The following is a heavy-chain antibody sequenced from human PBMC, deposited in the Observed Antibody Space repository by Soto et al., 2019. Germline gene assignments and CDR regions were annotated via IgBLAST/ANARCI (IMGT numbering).Heavy chain of an antibody. J-gene: IGHJ4*02. Sequence: EVQLLESGGGLVQPGGSLRLSCAASGFTFTSYAMNWVRLAPGKGLEWVSAISGTGYNTYYADSVKGRFTISRDNTKNTLYLQMNSLRAEVTAVYYCAKAGFSSSWSPTYFDYWGQGTLVTVSS. V-gene: IGHV3-23*01. D-gene: IGHD6-13*01. CDR1: GFTFTSYA. CDR2: ISGTGYNT. CDR3: AKAGFSSSWSPTYFDY.